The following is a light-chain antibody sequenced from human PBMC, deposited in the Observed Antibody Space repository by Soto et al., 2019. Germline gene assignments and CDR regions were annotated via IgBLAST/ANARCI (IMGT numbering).Light chain of an antibody. Sequence: EIVLTQSACTLSLSPGERATLSWGASQSVSSSYLAWYQQKHGQAPRLLIYGASSRATGIPDRFSGSWYGTDFNLTISRLEPEDFAVYYCQQYDSSPKTFGQGTKVDIK. CDR1: QSVSSSY. J-gene: IGKJ1*01. CDR2: GAS. V-gene: IGKV3-20*01. CDR3: QQYDSSPKT.